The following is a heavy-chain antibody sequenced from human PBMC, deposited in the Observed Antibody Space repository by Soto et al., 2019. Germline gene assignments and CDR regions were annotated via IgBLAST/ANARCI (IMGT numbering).Heavy chain of an antibody. Sequence: GASVKVSCKASGYTFTGYYMHWVRQAPGQGLEWMGIISPSGGSTSYAQKFQGRVTMTRDTSTSTVYMELSSLRSEDTAVYYCAREGQVVPAASNYYGMDVWGQGTTVTVSS. V-gene: IGHV1-46*03. CDR1: GYTFTGYY. J-gene: IGHJ6*02. CDR3: AREGQVVPAASNYYGMDV. D-gene: IGHD2-2*01. CDR2: ISPSGGST.